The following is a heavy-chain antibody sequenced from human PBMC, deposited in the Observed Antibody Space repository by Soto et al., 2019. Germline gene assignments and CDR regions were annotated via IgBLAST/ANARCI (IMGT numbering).Heavy chain of an antibody. CDR2: IIPIFGTA. CDR3: ASPSSRRNYYDSSGHLEY. V-gene: IGHV1-69*13. CDR1: GGTFSSYA. J-gene: IGHJ4*02. Sequence: ASVKVSCKASGGTFSSYAISWVRQAPGQGLEWMGGIIPIFGTANYAQKFQGRVTITADESTSTAYMELSSLRSEDTAVYYCASPSSRRNYYDSSGHLEYWGQGTLVTVSS. D-gene: IGHD3-22*01.